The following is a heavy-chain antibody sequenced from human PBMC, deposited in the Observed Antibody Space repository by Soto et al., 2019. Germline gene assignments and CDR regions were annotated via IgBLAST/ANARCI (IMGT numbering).Heavy chain of an antibody. CDR1: GGSILSTIHY. D-gene: IGHD3-22*01. CDR2: IHYSGST. V-gene: IGHV4-39*01. CDR3: ASQHYYDSSGYYVVY. Sequence: SETLYLACPVPGGSILSTIHYWGWIRQPPGKGLEWIGNIHYSGSTYYDSSLKSGVTISVDTSKNQFSLKLSSVTAADTGVYYCASQHYYDSSGYYVVYWGQGTLVTVS. J-gene: IGHJ4*02.